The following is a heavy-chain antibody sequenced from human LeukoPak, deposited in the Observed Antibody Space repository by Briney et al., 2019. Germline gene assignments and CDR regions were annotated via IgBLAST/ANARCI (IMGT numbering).Heavy chain of an antibody. CDR3: ARDPDYGGNSGGY. D-gene: IGHD4-23*01. CDR1: GFTFIGYG. Sequence: GGFLRLSCAASGFTFIGYGMHWVRQAPGKGLEWVSYISSSGTSIYYADSVKGRFTISRDNSKNTLYLQMNSLRAEDTAVYYCARDPDYGGNSGGYWGQGTLVTVSS. J-gene: IGHJ4*02. CDR2: ISSSGTSI. V-gene: IGHV3-48*01.